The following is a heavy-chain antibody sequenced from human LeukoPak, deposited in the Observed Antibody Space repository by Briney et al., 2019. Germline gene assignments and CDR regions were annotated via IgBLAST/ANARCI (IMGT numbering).Heavy chain of an antibody. CDR1: GFSFGTYS. Sequence: GGSLRLSCVASGFSFGTYSMSWVRQAPGKGLQWVSQISGTGGATWYAGFARDRFTISRDNSKKTLYLQMSGLRVEDTAMYYCVKDPRDTYGTNWFVSWGQGTLLIVSS. J-gene: IGHJ5*01. D-gene: IGHD2-21*01. CDR3: VKDPRDTYGTNWFVS. CDR2: ISGTGGAT. V-gene: IGHV3-23*01.